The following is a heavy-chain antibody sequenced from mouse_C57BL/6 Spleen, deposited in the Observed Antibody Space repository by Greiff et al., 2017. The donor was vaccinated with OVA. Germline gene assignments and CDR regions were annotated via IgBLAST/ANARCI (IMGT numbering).Heavy chain of an antibody. Sequence: QVHVKQSGTELVKPGASVKLSCKASGYTFTSYWMHWVKQRPGQGLEWIGNINPSNGGTNYNEKFKSKATLTVDKSSSTAYMQLSSLTSEDSAVYYCARRGYYGSSYWYFDVWGTGTTVTVSS. J-gene: IGHJ1*03. D-gene: IGHD1-1*01. CDR1: GYTFTSYW. CDR2: INPSNGGT. V-gene: IGHV1-53*01. CDR3: ARRGYYGSSYWYFDV.